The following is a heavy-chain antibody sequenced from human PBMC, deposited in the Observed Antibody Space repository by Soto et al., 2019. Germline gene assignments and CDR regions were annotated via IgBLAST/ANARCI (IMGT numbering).Heavy chain of an antibody. V-gene: IGHV3-23*01. D-gene: IGHD5-18*01. J-gene: IGHJ4*02. Sequence: EVQLLESGGGLVQPGESLGLSCAASGFRFSNYAMSWVRQAPGTGLEWISTNSGSGGITYYANSVKGRFTISRDNSKNTLHLQMSRLRGEDTALYYCAKKDTTAAHDYWGQGTLVTVSS. CDR1: GFRFSNYA. CDR2: NSGSGGIT. CDR3: AKKDTTAAHDY.